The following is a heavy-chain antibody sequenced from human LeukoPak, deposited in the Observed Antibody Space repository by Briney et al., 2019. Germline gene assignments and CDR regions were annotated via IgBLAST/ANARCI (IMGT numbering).Heavy chain of an antibody. CDR1: GGTFSSYA. V-gene: IGHV1-69*04. D-gene: IGHD6-13*01. CDR3: ATVGIAAAGNDDY. CDR2: IIPIPGIA. J-gene: IGHJ4*02. Sequence: GASVKVSCKASGGTFSSYAISWVRQAPGQGLEWMGRIIPIPGIANYAQKFQGRVTITADKSTSTAYMELSSLRSEDTAVYYCATVGIAAAGNDDYWGQGTLVTVSS.